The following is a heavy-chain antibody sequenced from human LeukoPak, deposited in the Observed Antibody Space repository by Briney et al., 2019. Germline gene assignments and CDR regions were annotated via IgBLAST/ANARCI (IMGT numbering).Heavy chain of an antibody. Sequence: GASVTVSCMASGYTFTSYYMHWVRQAPGQGLEWMGIINPSGGSTSYAQKFQGRVTMTRDTSTSTVYMELSSLRSEDTAVYYCAGDERTYSSGWYLAYFDYWGQGTLVTVSS. CDR1: GYTFTSYY. J-gene: IGHJ4*02. V-gene: IGHV1-46*01. CDR2: INPSGGST. D-gene: IGHD6-19*01. CDR3: AGDERTYSSGWYLAYFDY.